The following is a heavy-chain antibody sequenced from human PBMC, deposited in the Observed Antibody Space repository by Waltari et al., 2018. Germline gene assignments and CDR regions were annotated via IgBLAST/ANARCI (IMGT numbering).Heavy chain of an antibody. CDR2: IYYNGGT. J-gene: IGHJ4*02. D-gene: IGHD1-26*01. CDR3: AREARVGASASGGY. CDR1: GGSISSSSYY. V-gene: IGHV4-39*07. Sequence: QLQLQESGPGLVKPSETLSLPCTVSGGSISSSSYYWGWVRKPPGKGLEWIGTIYYNGGTQHNPSLKSRVTISIDTSKNQFSLKLTSVTAADTAVYYCAREARVGASASGGYWGQGTLVTVSS.